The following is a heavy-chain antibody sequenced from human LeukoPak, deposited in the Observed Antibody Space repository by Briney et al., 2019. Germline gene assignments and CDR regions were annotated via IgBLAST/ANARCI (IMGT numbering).Heavy chain of an antibody. V-gene: IGHV4-34*01. J-gene: IGHJ4*02. Sequence: SETLSLTCAVYGGSFSGYYWSWIRQPPGKGLEWIGEINHSGSTNYNPSLKGRVTISVDTSKNQFSLKLSSVTAADTAVYYCARGYSYGRGDYWGQGTLVTVSS. CDR2: INHSGST. CDR1: GGSFSGYY. D-gene: IGHD5-18*01. CDR3: ARGYSYGRGDY.